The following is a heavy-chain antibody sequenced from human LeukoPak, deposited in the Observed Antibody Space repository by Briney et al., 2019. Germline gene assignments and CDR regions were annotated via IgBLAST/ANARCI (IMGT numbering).Heavy chain of an antibody. Sequence: SVKVSCKASGGTFSSYAISWVRQAPGQGLEWMGRIIPILGIANYAQKFQGRVTITADKSTSTAYMELSSLRSEDTAVYYCARDLGSSSNFDYWGQGTLVTVSS. CDR2: IIPILGIA. CDR3: ARDLGSSSNFDY. CDR1: GGTFSSYA. J-gene: IGHJ4*02. D-gene: IGHD6-13*01. V-gene: IGHV1-69*04.